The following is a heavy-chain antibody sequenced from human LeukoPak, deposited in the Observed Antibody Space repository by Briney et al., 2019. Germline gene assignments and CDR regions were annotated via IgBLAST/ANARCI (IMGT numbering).Heavy chain of an antibody. Sequence: SQTLSLTCTVSGGSISSGDYCWSWIRQPPGKGLEWIGYIYYSGSTYYNPSLKSRVTISVDTSKNQFSLKLSSVTAADTAVYYCARCQFGWFGELSDWFDPWGQGTLVTVSS. J-gene: IGHJ5*02. CDR2: IYYSGST. D-gene: IGHD3-10*01. CDR1: GGSISSGDYC. CDR3: ARCQFGWFGELSDWFDP. V-gene: IGHV4-30-4*01.